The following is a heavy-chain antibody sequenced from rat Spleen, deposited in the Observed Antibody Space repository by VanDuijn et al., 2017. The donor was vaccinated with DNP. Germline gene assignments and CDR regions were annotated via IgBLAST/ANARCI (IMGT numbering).Heavy chain of an antibody. V-gene: IGHV5-7*01. CDR3: TTWGWLLGLDA. J-gene: IGHJ2*01. Sequence: EVQLVESGGGLVQPGRSLKLSCAASGFTFSDYNMAWVRQAPNKGLEWVATVVSDGVITYYGDSGKGRFTISRDDAQDTLYLQLDSLRSEDTASYYCTTWGWLLGLDAWGQGVMVTVSS. CDR1: GFTFSDYN. D-gene: IGHD1-12*03. CDR2: VVSDGVIT.